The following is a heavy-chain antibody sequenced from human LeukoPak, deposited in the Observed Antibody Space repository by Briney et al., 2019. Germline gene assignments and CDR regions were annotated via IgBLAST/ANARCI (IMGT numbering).Heavy chain of an antibody. CDR1: GFTFSNYA. Sequence: GGSLRLSCAASGFTFSNYAMAWVRQAPGKGLEWVSILSGSGGATYYADSVKGRFTISRDNSENTLFLQMNNLGAEDTALYYCAKARRTRTVSGPSDYWGQGTLVTVSS. J-gene: IGHJ4*02. CDR2: LSGSGGAT. V-gene: IGHV3-23*01. D-gene: IGHD3-10*01. CDR3: AKARRTRTVSGPSDY.